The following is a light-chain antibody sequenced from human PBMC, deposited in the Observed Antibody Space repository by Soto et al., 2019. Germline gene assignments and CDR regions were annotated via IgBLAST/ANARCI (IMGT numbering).Light chain of an antibody. Sequence: QSALTQPASVSGSPGQSITISCTGTSSDVGSYNLVSWYQQHPGKAPKLMIYVVNKRPSGVSNRFSGSKSGNTASLTISGLQAEDEADYYCCSYAGSTTLVCGGGTKLTVL. CDR3: CSYAGSTTLV. J-gene: IGLJ3*02. CDR2: VVN. CDR1: SSDVGSYNL. V-gene: IGLV2-23*02.